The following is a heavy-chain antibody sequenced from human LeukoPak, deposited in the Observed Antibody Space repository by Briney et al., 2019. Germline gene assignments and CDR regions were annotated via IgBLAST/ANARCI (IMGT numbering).Heavy chain of an antibody. J-gene: IGHJ6*03. Sequence: SETLSLTCAVYGGSFSGYYWSWIRQPPGKGLEWIGEINHSGSTNYNPSLKSRVTISVDTSKNQFSLKLSSVTAADTAVYYCAKDHSGYSYVDYYYYYYMDVWGKGTTVTISS. CDR1: GGSFSGYY. V-gene: IGHV4-34*01. D-gene: IGHD5-18*01. CDR2: INHSGST. CDR3: AKDHSGYSYVDYYYYYYMDV.